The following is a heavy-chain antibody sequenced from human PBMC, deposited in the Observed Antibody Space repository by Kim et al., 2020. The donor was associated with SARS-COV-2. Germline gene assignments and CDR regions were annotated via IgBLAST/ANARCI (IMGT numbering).Heavy chain of an antibody. CDR1: GFTFSSYS. V-gene: IGHV3-30*18. J-gene: IGHJ4*02. CDR2: ISYDGSNK. Sequence: GGSLRLSCAASGFTFSSYSMHWVRQAPGKGLEWVAVISYDGSNKYYADSVKGRFTISRDNSKNTLYLQMNSLRAEDTAVYYCAKGRSDVVATSLDYWGQGTLVTVSS. D-gene: IGHD5-12*01. CDR3: AKGRSDVVATSLDY.